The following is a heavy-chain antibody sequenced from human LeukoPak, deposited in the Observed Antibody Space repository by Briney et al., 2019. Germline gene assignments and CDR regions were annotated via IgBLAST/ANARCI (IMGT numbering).Heavy chain of an antibody. J-gene: IGHJ4*02. CDR3: ARGTGYSSSWYPY. Sequence: ASVTVSCTASGYTFTCYYMHWVRQPPGQGLERMGWINPNSGGTNYAQKYQGRVTMTSDTSISTACMELSRLRSDDTAVYYCARGTGYSSSWYPYWGQGNLVTVSS. CDR2: INPNSGGT. CDR1: GYTFTCYY. V-gene: IGHV1-2*02. D-gene: IGHD6-13*01.